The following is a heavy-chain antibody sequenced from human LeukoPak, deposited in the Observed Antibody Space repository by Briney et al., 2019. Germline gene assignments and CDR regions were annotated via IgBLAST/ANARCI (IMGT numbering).Heavy chain of an antibody. V-gene: IGHV1-2*02. CDR2: INPNSGGT. J-gene: IGHJ6*03. CDR3: ARFKRSGWQPEPYMDV. CDR1: GYTFTGYY. D-gene: IGHD1-14*01. Sequence: ASVKVSCKASGYTFTGYYMHWVRQAPGQGLEWMGWINPNSGGTNYAQKLQGRVTMTTDTSTSTAYMELRSLRSGDTAVYYCARFKRSGWQPEPYMDVWGKGTTVTISS.